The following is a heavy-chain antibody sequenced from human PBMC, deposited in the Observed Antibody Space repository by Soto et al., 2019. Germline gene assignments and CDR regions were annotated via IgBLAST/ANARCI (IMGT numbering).Heavy chain of an antibody. J-gene: IGHJ4*02. CDR1: GYTFRNYG. V-gene: IGHV1-18*01. Sequence: QAQLVQSGSEVKKPGASVRVSCKASGYTFRNYGITWVREAPGQGLEWMGWVSAYNRNNNYAQKFEGRGTMSTDTATSTAYMEQGGPSSHNTAIYYCARDRQWESLLHWGQGTLVTVSS. CDR3: ARDRQWESLLH. CDR2: VSAYNRNN. D-gene: IGHD1-26*01.